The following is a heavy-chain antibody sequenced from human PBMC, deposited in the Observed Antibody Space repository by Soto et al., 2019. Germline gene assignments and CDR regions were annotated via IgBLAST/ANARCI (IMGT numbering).Heavy chain of an antibody. CDR2: HSGSGGTT. J-gene: IGHJ6*03. V-gene: IGHV3-23*01. CDR3: AKNEAEAAKDGVYYYYYMDV. CDR1: GFTFSNYA. D-gene: IGHD6-13*01. Sequence: EVQLLESGGILVQPGGSVRLSCAASGFTFSNYAMSWVRQARGEGLEWVSTHSGSGGTTYYTDSVKGRFTISRDNSKNTLYLQMSSLRADDTAIYYCAKNEAEAAKDGVYYYYYMDVWGKGTTVTVCS.